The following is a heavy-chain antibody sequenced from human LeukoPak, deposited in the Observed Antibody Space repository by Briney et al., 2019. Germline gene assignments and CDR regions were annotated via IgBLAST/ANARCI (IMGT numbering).Heavy chain of an antibody. CDR1: GFTFSSYW. CDR2: IKQGGNEI. D-gene: IGHD6-19*01. Sequence: GGSLRLSCAASGFTFSSYWMTWVRQAPGKGLEWVANIKQGGNEIHYVESVKGRFTISRDNAKNSLFLQMNSLRVEDTAIYYCAFDLAVAGRQTNSDYWGQGTLVPSPQ. CDR3: AFDLAVAGRQTNSDY. V-gene: IGHV3-7*01. J-gene: IGHJ4*02.